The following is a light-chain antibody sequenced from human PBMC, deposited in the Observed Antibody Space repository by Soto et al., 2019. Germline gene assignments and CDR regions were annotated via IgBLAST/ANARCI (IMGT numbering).Light chain of an antibody. Sequence: DIQLTQSPSFLSASVGDRVTITCRATQAISSYLAWYQQKPGKAPNLLIHSASTLRGGVSSRFGGSGSGTEFTLTISSLQPEDLATYCCQQGNSYPLTFGGGTKVEIK. CDR2: SAS. J-gene: IGKJ4*01. V-gene: IGKV1-9*01. CDR3: QQGNSYPLT. CDR1: QAISSY.